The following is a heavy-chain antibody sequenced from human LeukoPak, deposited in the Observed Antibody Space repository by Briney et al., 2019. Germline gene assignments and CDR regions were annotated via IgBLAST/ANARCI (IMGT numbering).Heavy chain of an antibody. CDR1: GFTFSSYA. CDR3: ARSSPIVVVTAISPRGYFDY. V-gene: IGHV3-30*04. CDR2: ISYDGSNK. J-gene: IGHJ4*02. D-gene: IGHD2-21*02. Sequence: GGSLRLSCAASGFTFSSYAMHWVRQAPGKGLEWVAVISYDGSNKYYADSVKGRFTISRDNSKNTLYLQMNSLRAEDTAVYYCARSSPIVVVTAISPRGYFDYWGQGTLVAVSS.